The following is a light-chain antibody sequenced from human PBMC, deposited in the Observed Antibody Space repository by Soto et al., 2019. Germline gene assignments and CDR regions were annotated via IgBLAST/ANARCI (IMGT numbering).Light chain of an antibody. Sequence: QSVLTQPASVSGSAGQSISISCTGTTSFVGTYNFVSWYQQHPRKAPQVLISEGTKRPSGVSNRFSGSTSGSTASLTISGLQTEDEADYYCCSYVGASIYVFGTGTKVT. CDR3: CSYVGASIYV. J-gene: IGLJ1*01. CDR1: TSFVGTYNF. CDR2: EGT. V-gene: IGLV2-23*01.